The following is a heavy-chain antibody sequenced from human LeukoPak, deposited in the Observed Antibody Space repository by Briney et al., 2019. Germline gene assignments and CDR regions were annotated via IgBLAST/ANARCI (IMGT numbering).Heavy chain of an antibody. J-gene: IGHJ4*02. CDR2: ISYDGSNK. CDR1: GFTFSSYG. Sequence: GGSLRLSCAASGFTFSSYGMHWVRQAPGKGLEWVAVISYDGSNKYYADSVKGRFTISRDNSKNTLYLQMNSLRAEDTAVYYCAKDYSNYCDYWGQGPWSPSPQ. D-gene: IGHD4-11*01. V-gene: IGHV3-30*18. CDR3: AKDYSNYCDY.